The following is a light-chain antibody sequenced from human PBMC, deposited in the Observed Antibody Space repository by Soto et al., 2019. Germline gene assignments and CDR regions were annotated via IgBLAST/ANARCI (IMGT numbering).Light chain of an antibody. CDR1: SSDIGAYNY. Sequence: QSVLTQPPSASGSPGQSGPISCTGTSSDIGAYNYVSWYQRHPVKPPRLVLYEVSERPSGVPDRFSGSKSANTASLTVSGLQAEDEADYFCSSYAGSNSIFGGGTKLTVL. CDR3: SSYAGSNSI. V-gene: IGLV2-8*01. J-gene: IGLJ2*01. CDR2: EVS.